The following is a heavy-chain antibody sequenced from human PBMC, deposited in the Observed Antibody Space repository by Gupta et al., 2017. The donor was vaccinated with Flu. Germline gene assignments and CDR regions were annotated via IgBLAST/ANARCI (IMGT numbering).Heavy chain of an antibody. Sequence: EVQLLESGGGLVQPGGSLSLSCTASGFSFRIYAMRWVRQAPGKGLEWVSTFSGSGDNTYYADSMKGRFTISRDNSKSTLYLDMNSLRDEDTAIYYCAKDAAVGATDYFDCWGQGTLVTVSS. V-gene: IGHV3-23*01. CDR1: GFSFRIYA. CDR3: AKDAAVGATDYFDC. CDR2: FSGSGDNT. D-gene: IGHD1-26*01. J-gene: IGHJ4*02.